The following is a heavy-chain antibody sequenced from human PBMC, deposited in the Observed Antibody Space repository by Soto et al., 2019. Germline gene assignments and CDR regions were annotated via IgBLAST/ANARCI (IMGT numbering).Heavy chain of an antibody. CDR3: ARSGDGTATIFDH. J-gene: IGHJ4*02. V-gene: IGHV4-4*07. D-gene: IGHD5-12*01. CDR2: IYSSGST. CDR1: GGTISSYY. Sequence: SETLSLTCTVSGGTISSYYWSWIRQPAGKGLEWIGRIYSSGSTIYNPSLKSRVTMSVDTSKKQFSLKLSSVTAADTAVYNCARSGDGTATIFDHWGQGTLVTVSS.